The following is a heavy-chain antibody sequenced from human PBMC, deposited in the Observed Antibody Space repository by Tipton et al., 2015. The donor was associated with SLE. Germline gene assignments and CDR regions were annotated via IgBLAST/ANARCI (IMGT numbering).Heavy chain of an antibody. CDR3: ARVASKLGPKTCFDY. CDR2: IYYMGTT. J-gene: IGHJ4*02. CDR1: GGSISSRSYY. D-gene: IGHD7-27*01. V-gene: IGHV4-39*07. Sequence: TLSLTCTVSGGSISSRSYYWGWIRQPPGKGLEYIGSIYYMGTTYYNPSPKSRITISADTSKNQFSLKLTSVTAADTAVYYCARVASKLGPKTCFDYWGQGALVTVSS.